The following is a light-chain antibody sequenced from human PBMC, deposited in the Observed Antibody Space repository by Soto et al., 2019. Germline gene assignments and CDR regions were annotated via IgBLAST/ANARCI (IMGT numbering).Light chain of an antibody. CDR2: DAS. V-gene: IGKV3-11*01. J-gene: IGKJ3*01. Sequence: EIVLTQSPATLSLSPGERATLSCRASQSVSSYLAWYQQKPGQAPRLLIYDASTRATGIPARFSGSGSGTVFTLTISWLEPEDFSVYYCQHHSNSFTFGPGTKVDIK. CDR1: QSVSSY. CDR3: QHHSNSFT.